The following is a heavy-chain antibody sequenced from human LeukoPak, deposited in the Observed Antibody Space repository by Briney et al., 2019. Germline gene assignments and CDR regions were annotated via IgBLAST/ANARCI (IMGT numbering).Heavy chain of an antibody. CDR3: ARVPGSSSRKIDY. CDR2: IYHSGST. J-gene: IGHJ4*02. CDR1: GYSISSGYY. D-gene: IGHD6-13*01. Sequence: SETLSLTCIVSGYSISSGYYWGWIRQPPGKGLEWIGSIYHSGSTYYNPSLKSRVTISVDTSKNQFSLKLSSVTAADTAVYYCARVPGSSSRKIDYWGQGTLVTVSS. V-gene: IGHV4-38-2*02.